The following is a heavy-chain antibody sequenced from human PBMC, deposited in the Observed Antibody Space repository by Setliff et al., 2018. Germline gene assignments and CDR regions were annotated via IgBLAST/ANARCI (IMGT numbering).Heavy chain of an antibody. CDR3: ARRYY. D-gene: IGHD1-20*01. V-gene: IGHV3-33*01. CDR2: IWHDGTEK. CDR1: GFTFSNYA. J-gene: IGHJ4*02. Sequence: GGSLRLSCAASGFTFSNYAFHWVRQAPGKGLEWVAGIWHDGTEKFYADSVKGRFIISRDNAEKSLWLHMNNLRVDDTAIYYRARRYYWGQGALVTVSS.